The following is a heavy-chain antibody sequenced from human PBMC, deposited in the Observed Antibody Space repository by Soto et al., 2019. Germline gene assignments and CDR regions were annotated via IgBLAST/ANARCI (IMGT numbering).Heavy chain of an antibody. J-gene: IGHJ6*02. V-gene: IGHV1-69*06. CDR3: ARVAAAGYYYYYYGMDV. CDR2: IIPIFGTA. D-gene: IGHD6-13*01. CDR1: GGTFSSYA. Sequence: SVKVSCKASGGTFSSYAISCVRQAPGQVLEWMGGIIPIFGTANYAQKFQGRVTITADKSTSTAYMELSSLRSEDTAVYYCARVAAAGYYYYYYGMDVWGQGTTVTVSS.